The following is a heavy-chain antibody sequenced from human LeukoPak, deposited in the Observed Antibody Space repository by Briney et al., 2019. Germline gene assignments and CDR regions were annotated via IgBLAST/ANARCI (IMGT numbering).Heavy chain of an antibody. CDR1: GGSINNYY. V-gene: IGHV4-4*07. Sequence: SETLSLTCTVSGGSINNYYWSWIRQPAGKGLEWIGRIYTRGSTNYNPSLKSRVTMSVDTSKDQFSLKLSSVTAADTAVYYCARGRYCSADICSGGDAFDIWGQGTMVSVSS. CDR2: IYTRGST. J-gene: IGHJ3*02. D-gene: IGHD2-15*01. CDR3: ARGRYCSADICSGGDAFDI.